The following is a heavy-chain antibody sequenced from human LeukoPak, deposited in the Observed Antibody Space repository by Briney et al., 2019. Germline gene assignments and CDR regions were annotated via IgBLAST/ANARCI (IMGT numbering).Heavy chain of an antibody. CDR3: AKPLAVGNPLYYFHY. D-gene: IGHD6-13*01. J-gene: IGHJ4*02. V-gene: IGHV3-23*01. CDR2: ISSSTPTT. Sequence: GGSLRLSRAASGFTFSNYAMNWVRRAPGKGLEWVSAISSSTPTTYYADSVKGRFTISRDNSRNTLYLQMNSLRAEDTAVYYCAKPLAVGNPLYYFHYWGQGTLVTVSS. CDR1: GFTFSNYA.